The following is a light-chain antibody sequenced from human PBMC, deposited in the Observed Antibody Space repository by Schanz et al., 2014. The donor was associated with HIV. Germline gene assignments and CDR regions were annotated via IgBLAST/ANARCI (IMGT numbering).Light chain of an antibody. Sequence: QSALTQPPSASGSPGQSVTISCTGTTSDIGNHDFVSWYQQHPGKAPKLMIYDVTKRPSGVPARFSGSKSGNTASLTISGLQSEDEAYYYCNSCTSTNTLVFGGGTKLTVL. V-gene: IGLV2-8*01. J-gene: IGLJ3*02. CDR2: DVT. CDR3: NSCTSTNTLV. CDR1: TSDIGNHDF.